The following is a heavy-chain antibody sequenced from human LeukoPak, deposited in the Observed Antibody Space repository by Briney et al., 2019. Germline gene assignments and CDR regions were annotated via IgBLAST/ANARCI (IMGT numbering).Heavy chain of an antibody. J-gene: IGHJ3*02. V-gene: IGHV4-59*01. D-gene: IGHD3-10*01. CDR1: GGSISSYY. CDR2: IYYSGST. CDR3: ARDSGGTDAFDI. Sequence: TPSQTLSLTCTVSGGSISSYYWSWIRQPPGKGLEWIGYIYYSGSTNYNPSLKSRVTISVDTSKNQFSLKLSSVTAADTAVYYCARDSGGTDAFDIWGQGTMVTVSS.